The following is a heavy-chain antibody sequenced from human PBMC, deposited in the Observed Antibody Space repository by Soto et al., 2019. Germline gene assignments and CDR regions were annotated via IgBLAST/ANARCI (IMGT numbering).Heavy chain of an antibody. CDR3: ARTIIFPGYGPYFDC. CDR2: IYYSGST. CDR1: GGSISSSSYY. V-gene: IGHV4-39*01. J-gene: IGHJ4*02. D-gene: IGHD3-9*01. Sequence: SETLSLTCTVSGGSISSSSYYWGWIRQPPGKGLEWIGSIYYSGSTYYNPSLKSRVTISVDTSKNQFSLKLSSVTAADTAVYNCARTIIFPGYGPYFDCWGQGTLVTVSS.